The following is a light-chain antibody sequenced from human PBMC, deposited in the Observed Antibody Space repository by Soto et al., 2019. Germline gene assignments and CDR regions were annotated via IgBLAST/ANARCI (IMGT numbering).Light chain of an antibody. J-gene: IGKJ5*01. CDR1: QSVISNY. CDR2: GAS. Sequence: NMWAQSPGSLSLSKGERATLSCRSSQSVISNYLAWYQQKPGKAPRLLVYGASTRATGISDRFSGSGSGTDVTLTIGRLKTEDFASYYCQQYASAPMTFGRGTRLDI. CDR3: QQYASAPMT. V-gene: IGKV3-20*01.